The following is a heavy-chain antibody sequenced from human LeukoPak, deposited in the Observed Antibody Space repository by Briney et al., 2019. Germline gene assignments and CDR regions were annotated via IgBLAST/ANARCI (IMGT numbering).Heavy chain of an antibody. V-gene: IGHV3-23*01. CDR3: AKVAGHEYYYHNGMDV. CDR2: VRHSGADT. CDR1: GFXFSTYP. J-gene: IGHJ6*02. Sequence: GGSLRLSCAASGFXFSTYPMSWVRQAPGKGLEWVSAVRHSGADTFYADSVKGRFTISRDNSKNTLYLQMNGLRADDTAVYYCAKVAGHEYYYHNGMDVWGQGTTVTVSS.